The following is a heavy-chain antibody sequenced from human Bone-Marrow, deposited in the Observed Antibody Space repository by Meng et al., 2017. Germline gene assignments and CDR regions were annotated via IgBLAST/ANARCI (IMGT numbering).Heavy chain of an antibody. CDR3: ARYGIGYCGGDCYRIYYYGMDV. D-gene: IGHD2-21*02. CDR2: IYYSGST. V-gene: IGHV4-31*03. Sequence: LRLSCTVSGGSISSGGYYWSWIRQHPGKGLEWIGYIYYSGSTYYNPSLKSRVTISVDTSKNQFSLKLSSVTAADTAAYYCARYGIGYCGGDCYRIYYYGMDVWGQGTTVTVSS. CDR1: GGSISSGGYY. J-gene: IGHJ6*02.